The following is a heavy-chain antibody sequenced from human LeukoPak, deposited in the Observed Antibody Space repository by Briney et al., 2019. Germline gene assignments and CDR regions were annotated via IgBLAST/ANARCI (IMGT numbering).Heavy chain of an antibody. J-gene: IGHJ3*02. V-gene: IGHV4-4*07. CDR1: GGSISSYY. CDR2: IYTSGST. Sequence: PSETLSLTCTVSGGSISSYYWSWIRQPAGKGLEWIGRIYTSGSTNYNPSLKSRVTISVDKSKNQFSLKPSSVTAADTAVYYCARAGYSSSWYWGAFDIWGQGTMVTVSS. D-gene: IGHD6-13*01. CDR3: ARAGYSSSWYWGAFDI.